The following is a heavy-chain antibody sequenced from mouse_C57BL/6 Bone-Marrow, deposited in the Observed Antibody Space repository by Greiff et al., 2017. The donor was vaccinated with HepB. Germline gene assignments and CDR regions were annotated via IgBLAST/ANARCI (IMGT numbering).Heavy chain of an antibody. CDR3: PRMVTTRADWYFDV. Sequence: EVQLQQSGAELVRPGASVKLSCTASGFNIKDYYMHWVKQRPEQGLEWIGRIDPEDGDTEYAPKFQGKATMTADTSSNTAYLQLSSLTSEDTAVYYCPRMVTTRADWYFDVWGTGTTVTVSS. V-gene: IGHV14-1*01. D-gene: IGHD2-2*01. CDR1: GFNIKDYY. J-gene: IGHJ1*03. CDR2: IDPEDGDT.